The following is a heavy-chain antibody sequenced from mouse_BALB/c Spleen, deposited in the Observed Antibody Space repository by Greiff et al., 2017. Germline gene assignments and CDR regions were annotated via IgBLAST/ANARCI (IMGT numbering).Heavy chain of an antibody. D-gene: IGHD2-14*01. CDR1: GFNIKDTY. CDR2: IDPANGNT. J-gene: IGHJ2*01. CDR3: ARSGAYYRYYFDY. Sequence: EVQLQQSGAELVKPGASVKLSCTASGFNIKDTYMHWVKQRPEQGLEWIGRIDPANGNTKYDPKFQGKATITADTSSNTAYLQLSSLTSEDTAVYYCARSGAYYRYYFDYWGQGTTLTVSS. V-gene: IGHV14-3*02.